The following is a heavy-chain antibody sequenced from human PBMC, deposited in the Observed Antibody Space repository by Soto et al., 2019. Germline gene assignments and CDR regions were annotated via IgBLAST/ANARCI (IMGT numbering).Heavy chain of an antibody. J-gene: IGHJ4*02. Sequence: PGGSLRLSCAASGFTFSIYAMSWVRQAPGKGLEWVSAISGSGGSTYYADSVKGRFTISRDNSKNTLYLQMNSLRAEDTAVYYCAKGRSSWTGYSPFDYWGQGTLVTVSS. CDR2: ISGSGGST. CDR3: AKGRSSWTGYSPFDY. V-gene: IGHV3-23*01. D-gene: IGHD3-3*01. CDR1: GFTFSIYA.